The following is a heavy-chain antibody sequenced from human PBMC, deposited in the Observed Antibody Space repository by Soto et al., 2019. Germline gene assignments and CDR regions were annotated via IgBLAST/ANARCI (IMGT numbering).Heavy chain of an antibody. V-gene: IGHV4-39*02. CDR3: AREGATNYGMDV. CDR2: IYYSGST. J-gene: IGHJ6*02. Sequence: SETLSLTCTVSGGSISSSSYYWGWIRQPPGKGLEWIGSIYYSGSTYYNPSLKSRVTISVDTSKNQFSLMLSSVTAADTAVYYCAREGATNYGMDVWGQGTTVTVSS. CDR1: GGSISSSSYY.